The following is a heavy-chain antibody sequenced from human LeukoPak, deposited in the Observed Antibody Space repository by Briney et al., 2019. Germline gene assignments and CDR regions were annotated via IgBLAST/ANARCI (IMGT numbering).Heavy chain of an antibody. CDR2: MNPNSGNT. CDR1: GYTFTSYD. J-gene: IGHJ4*02. Sequence: GASVKVSCKASGYTFTSYDINWVRQATGQGLEWMGWMNPNSGNTGYAQKFQGRVTMTRNTSISTAYMELSSLRSEDTAVYYCARGGRSRYYGSGSSNIGRDYWGQGTLVTVSS. D-gene: IGHD3-10*01. V-gene: IGHV1-8*01. CDR3: ARGGRSRYYGSGSSNIGRDY.